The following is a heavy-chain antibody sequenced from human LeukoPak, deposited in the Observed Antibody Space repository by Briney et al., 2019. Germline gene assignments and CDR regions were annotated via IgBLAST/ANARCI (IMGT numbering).Heavy chain of an antibody. CDR2: IYYSGST. Sequence: KPGGSLRLSCVASGFSFSSYVMNWVRQPPGKGLEWIGYIYYSGSTNYNPSLKSRVTISVDTSKNQFSLKLSSVTAADTAVYYCAGGRGIAVAGEFDYWGQGTLVTVSS. J-gene: IGHJ4*02. CDR3: AGGRGIAVAGEFDY. CDR1: GFSFSSYV. D-gene: IGHD6-19*01. V-gene: IGHV4-59*01.